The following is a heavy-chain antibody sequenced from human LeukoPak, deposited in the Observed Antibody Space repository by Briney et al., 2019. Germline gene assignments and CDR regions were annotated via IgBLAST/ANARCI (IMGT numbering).Heavy chain of an antibody. CDR1: GFTFSSYS. Sequence: GGSLRLSCAASGFTFSSYSMNWVRQAPGKGLEWVSSISSSSSYIYYADSVKGRFTISRDNAKNSLYLQMNSLRAEDTAVYYCASLGRTYSSSWYFLPGYYYGMDVWGQGTTVTVSS. J-gene: IGHJ6*02. CDR2: ISSSSSYI. CDR3: ASLGRTYSSSWYFLPGYYYGMDV. V-gene: IGHV3-21*01. D-gene: IGHD6-13*01.